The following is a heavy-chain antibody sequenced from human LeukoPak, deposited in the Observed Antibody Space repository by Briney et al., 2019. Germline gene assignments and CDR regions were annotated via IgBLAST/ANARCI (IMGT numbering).Heavy chain of an antibody. CDR1: GFTFRDYG. Sequence: GGSLRLSCLTPGFTFRDYGLGWVRQAPGMGLEWVSFTRSKIYGGAPEYAASVRGRFSVSRDDSESIAYLQMNNLESEDTAVYYCARGRTVSGAKYYFDFWSPGTLVAVSS. J-gene: IGHJ4*02. CDR3: ARGRTVSGAKYYFDF. V-gene: IGHV3-49*04. D-gene: IGHD2/OR15-2a*01. CDR2: TRSKIYGGAP.